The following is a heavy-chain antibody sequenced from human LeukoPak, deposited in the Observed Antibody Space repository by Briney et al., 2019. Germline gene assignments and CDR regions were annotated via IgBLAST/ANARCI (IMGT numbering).Heavy chain of an antibody. J-gene: IGHJ4*02. Sequence: GGSLRLSCTASRFTFSTYAMSWVRQAPGKGLEWVSSISGSGDTTYYTGSVKGRFTISRDNAKNALYLQMSSLRAEDTAVYYCAKSQRNDQQVVQQIDYWGQGTLVTVSS. CDR1: RFTFSTYA. D-gene: IGHD2-2*01. CDR3: AKSQRNDQQVVQQIDY. CDR2: ISGSGDTT. V-gene: IGHV3-23*01.